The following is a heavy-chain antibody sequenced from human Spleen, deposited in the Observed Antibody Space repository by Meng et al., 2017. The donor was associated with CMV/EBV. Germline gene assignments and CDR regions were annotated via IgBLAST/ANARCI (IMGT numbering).Heavy chain of an antibody. Sequence: SVKVSCKASGYTFTDFYIHWVRQAPGQGLEWMGGTIPMSDKRNYAQNFRGRVTITTDESTSTADMELSTLRSEDTAVYYCAREGDTTGYPFDYWGQGTLVTVSS. D-gene: IGHD3-22*01. V-gene: IGHV1-69*05. CDR1: GYTFTDFY. J-gene: IGHJ4*02. CDR2: TIPMSDKR. CDR3: AREGDTTGYPFDY.